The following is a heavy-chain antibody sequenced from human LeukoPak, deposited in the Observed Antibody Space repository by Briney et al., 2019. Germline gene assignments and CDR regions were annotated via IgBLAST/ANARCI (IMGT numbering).Heavy chain of an antibody. Sequence: PGGSLRLSCAASGFTFSSYAMSWVRQAPGKGLEWVSSISGSNDNTYYADSVKDRFTISRDNSKNTLSLQMNSLRAEDTAVYYCAKGRGTTVTSAANYWGQGTLVTVSP. CDR2: ISGSNDNT. CDR3: AKGRGTTVTSAANY. CDR1: GFTFSSYA. D-gene: IGHD4-17*01. V-gene: IGHV3-23*01. J-gene: IGHJ4*02.